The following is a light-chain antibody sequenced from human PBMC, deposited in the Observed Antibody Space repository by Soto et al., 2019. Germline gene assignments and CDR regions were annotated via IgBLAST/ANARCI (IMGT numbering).Light chain of an antibody. J-gene: IGKJ5*01. CDR3: QQSYSTPIT. Sequence: DIQMTQSPSSLSASLGDRVTITCRASQSISSYLNWYQQKPGKAPKLLIYAASSLQSGVPSRFSGSGSGTDFTLTISSLKTEDFATYYCQQSYSTPITFGQGTRLEIK. CDR2: AAS. CDR1: QSISSY. V-gene: IGKV1-39*01.